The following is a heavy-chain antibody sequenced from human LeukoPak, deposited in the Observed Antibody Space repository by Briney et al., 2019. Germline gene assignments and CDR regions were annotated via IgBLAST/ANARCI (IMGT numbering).Heavy chain of an antibody. CDR3: AKDRDDYGDYAPNYFDY. CDR2: ISGSSGST. V-gene: IGHV3-23*01. Sequence: GGSLRLSCAASGFTFSSYAMSWVRQAPGKGLEWVSAISGSSGSTYYADSVKGRFTISRDNSKNTLYLQMNSLRAEDTAVYYCAKDRDDYGDYAPNYFDYWGQGTLVTVSS. D-gene: IGHD4-17*01. J-gene: IGHJ4*02. CDR1: GFTFSSYA.